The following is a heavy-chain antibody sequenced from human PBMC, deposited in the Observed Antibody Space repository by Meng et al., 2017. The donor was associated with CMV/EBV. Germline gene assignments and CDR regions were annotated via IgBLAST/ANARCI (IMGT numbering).Heavy chain of an antibody. CDR1: GFTFSSYE. J-gene: IGHJ6*02. Sequence: GGSLRLSCAASGFTFSSYELNWVRQAPGKGLEWVSYISSSGSTIYYADSVKGRFTITRDNAKNPLYLQMNSLRAEDTAVFYCARDGSSGYEQIVGMDVWGQGTTVTVSS. D-gene: IGHD5-12*01. V-gene: IGHV3-48*03. CDR2: ISSSGSTI. CDR3: ARDGSSGYEQIVGMDV.